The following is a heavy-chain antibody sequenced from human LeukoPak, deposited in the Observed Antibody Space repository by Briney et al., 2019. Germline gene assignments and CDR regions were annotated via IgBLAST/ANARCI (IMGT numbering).Heavy chain of an antibody. D-gene: IGHD1-26*01. CDR2: ISGSGGST. CDR1: GFTFSSYG. J-gene: IGHJ4*02. Sequence: GGSLRLSCAASGFTFSSYGMSWVGQAPGKRLEWVSAISGSGGSTYYADSVKGRFTISRDNSKNTLYLQMNSLRAEDTAVYYCAKRGAEVGATVAPGDYWGQGTLVTVSS. CDR3: AKRGAEVGATVAPGDY. V-gene: IGHV3-23*01.